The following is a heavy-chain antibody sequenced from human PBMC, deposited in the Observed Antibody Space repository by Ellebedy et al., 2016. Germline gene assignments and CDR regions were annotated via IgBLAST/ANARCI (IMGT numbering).Heavy chain of an antibody. CDR3: ARSQYSGYDESYFDY. V-gene: IGHV1-69*13. D-gene: IGHD5-12*01. Sequence: SVKVSXXASGGTFSRYAISWVRQAPGQGLEWMGGIIPIFGTANYAQKFQGRVTITADESTSTAYMELSSLRSEDTAVYYCARSQYSGYDESYFDYWGQGTLVTVSS. CDR1: GGTFSRYA. CDR2: IIPIFGTA. J-gene: IGHJ4*02.